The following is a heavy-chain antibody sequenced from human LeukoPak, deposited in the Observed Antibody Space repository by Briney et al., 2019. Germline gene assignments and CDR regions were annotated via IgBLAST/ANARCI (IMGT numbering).Heavy chain of an antibody. CDR3: ASSYYDFWSGFDY. Sequence: GKSLRLSCAASGLTFRNYGMHWVRQAPGKGLEWVAVIWYDGSNKYYADSVKGRFTISRDNAKNSLYLQMNSLRAEDTAVYYCASSYYDFWSGFDYWGQGTLVTVSS. CDR1: GLTFRNYG. V-gene: IGHV3-33*03. D-gene: IGHD3-3*01. CDR2: IWYDGSNK. J-gene: IGHJ4*02.